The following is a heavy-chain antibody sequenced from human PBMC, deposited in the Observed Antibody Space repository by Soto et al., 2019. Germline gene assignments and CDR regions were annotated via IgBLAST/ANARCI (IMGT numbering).Heavy chain of an antibody. CDR1: GYTFTSYD. CDR2: MNPNSGNT. Sequence: GXSVKVSYKASGYTFTSYDINWVRQATGQGLEWMGWMNPNSGNTGYAQKFQGRVTMTRNTSISTAYMELSSLRSEDTAVYYCARSLRIGAFWSGYGMDVWGQGTTVTVSS. CDR3: ARSLRIGAFWSGYGMDV. V-gene: IGHV1-8*01. J-gene: IGHJ6*02. D-gene: IGHD3-3*01.